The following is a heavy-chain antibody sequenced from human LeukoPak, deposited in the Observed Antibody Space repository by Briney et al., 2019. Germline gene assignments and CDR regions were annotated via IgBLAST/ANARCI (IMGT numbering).Heavy chain of an antibody. D-gene: IGHD6-13*01. V-gene: IGHV3-23*01. CDR2: ISGSGGRT. CDR3: AKVGQQLASRYYYYMDG. CDR1: GFTFSSYA. J-gene: IGHJ6*03. Sequence: GGSLRLSCAAPGFTFSSYAMSWVRQAPGKGLEWVSAISGSGGRTYYADSVKGRFTISRDNSKNTLYLQMNSLRAEDTAVYYCAKVGQQLASRYYYYMDGWGKGTTVTVSS.